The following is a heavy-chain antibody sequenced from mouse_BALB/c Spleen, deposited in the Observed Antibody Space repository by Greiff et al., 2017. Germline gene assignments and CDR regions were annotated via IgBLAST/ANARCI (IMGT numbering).Heavy chain of an antibody. D-gene: IGHD2-1*01. CDR2: INPSSGYT. J-gene: IGHJ4*01. Sequence: QVHVKQSGAELARPGASVKMSCKASGYTFTSYTMHWVKQRPGQGLEWIGYINPSSGYTNYNQKFKDKATLTADKSSSTAYMQLSSLTSEDSAVYYCARIDGNYLYYAMDYWGQGTSVTVSS. V-gene: IGHV1-4*01. CDR1: GYTFTSYT. CDR3: ARIDGNYLYYAMDY.